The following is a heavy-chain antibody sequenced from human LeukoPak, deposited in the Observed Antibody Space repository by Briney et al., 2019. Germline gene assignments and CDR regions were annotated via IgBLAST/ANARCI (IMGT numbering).Heavy chain of an antibody. CDR2: IYYSGST. CDR3: ARDQAPRGSFNAFDI. CDR1: GGSISSYY. D-gene: IGHD5-24*01. J-gene: IGHJ3*02. V-gene: IGHV4-59*06. Sequence: SETLSLTCTVSGGSISSYYWGWIRQHPGKGLEWIGYIYYSGSTYYNPSLKSRVTISVDTSKNQFSLKLSSVTAADTAVYYCARDQAPRGSFNAFDIWGQGTMVTVSS.